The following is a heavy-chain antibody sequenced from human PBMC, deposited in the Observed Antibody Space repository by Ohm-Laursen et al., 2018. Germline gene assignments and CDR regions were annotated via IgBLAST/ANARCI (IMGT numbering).Heavy chain of an antibody. CDR3: AKDRVAARTTLSPRVDY. Sequence: SLRLSCSASGFTFGSYGMHWVRQAPGKGLEWVAVILYDGSNKYYADSVKGRFTISRDNSKNTLYLQMNSLRPADTAVYHCAKDRVAARTTLSPRVDYWGQGTLVTVSS. V-gene: IGHV3-30*18. CDR1: GFTFGSYG. D-gene: IGHD6-6*01. J-gene: IGHJ4*02. CDR2: ILYDGSNK.